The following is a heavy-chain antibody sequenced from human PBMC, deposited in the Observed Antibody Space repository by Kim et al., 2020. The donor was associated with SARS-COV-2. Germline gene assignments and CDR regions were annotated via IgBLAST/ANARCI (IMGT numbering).Heavy chain of an antibody. CDR1: GGSISSSSYY. D-gene: IGHD4-17*01. CDR3: ARGPTYGDNFDY. V-gene: IGHV4-39*07. J-gene: IGHJ4*02. CDR2: IYYSGST. Sequence: SETLSLTCTVSGGSISSSSYYWGWIRQPPGKGLEWIGSIYYSGSTYYNPSLKSRVTISVDTSKNQFSLKLSSVTAADTAVYYCARGPTYGDNFDYWGQGTLVTVSS.